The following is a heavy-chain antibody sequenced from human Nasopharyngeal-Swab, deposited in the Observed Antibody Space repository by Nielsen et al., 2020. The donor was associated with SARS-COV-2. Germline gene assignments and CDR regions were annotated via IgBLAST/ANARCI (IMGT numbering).Heavy chain of an antibody. D-gene: IGHD6-13*01. CDR2: INAGNGNT. V-gene: IGHV1-3*01. Sequence: WVRQAPGQRLEWMGWINAGNGNTKSSQKFQGRVTITRDTSASTAYMELRSLRSEDTAVYYCARGDYSSSWDRSYYGMDVWGQGTTVTVSS. CDR3: ARGDYSSSWDRSYYGMDV. J-gene: IGHJ6*02.